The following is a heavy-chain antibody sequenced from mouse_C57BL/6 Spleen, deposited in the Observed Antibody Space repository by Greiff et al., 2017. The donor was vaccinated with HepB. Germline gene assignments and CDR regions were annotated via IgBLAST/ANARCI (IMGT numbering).Heavy chain of an antibody. Sequence: VQLQQPGAELVKPGASVKLSCKASGYTFTSYWMQWVKQRPGQGLEWIGEIDPSDSYTNYNQKFKGKATLTVDTSSSTAYMQLSSLTSEDSAVYYCARVGDYAMDYWGQGTSVTVSS. V-gene: IGHV1-50*01. CDR1: GYTFTSYW. CDR2: IDPSDSYT. CDR3: ARVGDYAMDY. J-gene: IGHJ4*01.